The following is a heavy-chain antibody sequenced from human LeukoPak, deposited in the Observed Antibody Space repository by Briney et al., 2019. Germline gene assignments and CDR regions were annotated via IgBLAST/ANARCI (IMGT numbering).Heavy chain of an antibody. J-gene: IGHJ4*02. CDR1: GVSISSYY. CDR3: ARDIGNRKIVVVPAATFDY. V-gene: IGHV4-59*12. Sequence: SETLSLTCTVSGVSISSYYWSWIRQPPGKGLEWIGYIYYSGSTNYNPSLKSRVTISEDTSKSQFSLKLSSVTAADTAVYYCARDIGNRKIVVVPAATFDYWGQGTLVTVSS. D-gene: IGHD2-2*01. CDR2: IYYSGST.